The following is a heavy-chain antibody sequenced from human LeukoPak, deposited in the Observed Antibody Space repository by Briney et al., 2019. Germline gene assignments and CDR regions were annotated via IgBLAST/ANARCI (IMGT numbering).Heavy chain of an antibody. J-gene: IGHJ4*02. CDR3: AKQDDSSGV. CDR2: ISYDGSNK. Sequence: GGSLRLSCAVSGFTFSSYGMHWVRQAPGKGLEWVAVISYDGSNKYYADSVKGRFTISRDNSKNTLYLQMNSLRAEDTAVYYCAKQDDSSGVWGQGTLVTVSS. V-gene: IGHV3-30*18. CDR1: GFTFSSYG. D-gene: IGHD3-22*01.